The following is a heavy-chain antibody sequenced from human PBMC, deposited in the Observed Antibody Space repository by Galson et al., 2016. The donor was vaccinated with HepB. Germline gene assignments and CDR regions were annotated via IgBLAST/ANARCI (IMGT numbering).Heavy chain of an antibody. D-gene: IGHD4/OR15-4a*01. V-gene: IGHV1-69*06. J-gene: IGHJ4*02. CDR2: ISTSFGAP. CDR3: ARGGIYGATYYRLDS. CDR1: GGTFSRNA. Sequence: SVKVSCKASGGTFSRNALSWVRQAPGQGLEWMGIISTSFGAPIYAQKVQGRVTITPDKSTTTAYMDLTILSYEDTAVYYCARGGIYGATYYRLDSWGPGTLVTVSS.